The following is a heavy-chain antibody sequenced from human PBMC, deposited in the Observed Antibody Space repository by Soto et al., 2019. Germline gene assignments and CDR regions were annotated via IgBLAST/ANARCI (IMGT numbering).Heavy chain of an antibody. J-gene: IGHJ4*02. CDR3: ARGERIYCGGDCYDY. D-gene: IGHD2-21*01. V-gene: IGHV1-69*13. CDR2: IIPIFGTA. Sequence: AVKVSCKASGGTFSSYAISWVRQAPGQGLEWMGGIIPIFGTANYAQKFQGRVTITADESTSTAYMELSSLRSEDTAVYYCARGERIYCGGDCYDYWGQGTLVTVSS. CDR1: GGTFSSYA.